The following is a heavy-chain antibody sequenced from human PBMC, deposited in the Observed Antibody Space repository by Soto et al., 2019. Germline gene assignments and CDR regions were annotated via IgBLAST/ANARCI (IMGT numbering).Heavy chain of an antibody. J-gene: IGHJ5*02. CDR1: GFSLSTKGVG. CDR3: AHLYAESGYDWRYDP. V-gene: IGHV2-5*02. CDR2: IYWDDDK. Sequence: SGPTLVNPTQTLTLTCNFSGFSLSTKGVGVGWIRQPPGKALEWLVIIYWDDDKRYRPSLNNRLTITKDTSKNQVVLTMTNVDTVDTGTYFCAHLYAESGYDWRYDPWGQGTRVTVSS. D-gene: IGHD5-12*01.